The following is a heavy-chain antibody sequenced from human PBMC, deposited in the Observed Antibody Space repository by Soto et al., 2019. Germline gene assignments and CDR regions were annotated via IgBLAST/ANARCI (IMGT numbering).Heavy chain of an antibody. CDR1: GSRFSNYV. J-gene: IGHJ4*02. D-gene: IGHD2-21*01. Sequence: ASVKVSCKVSGSRFSNYVISWVRQAPGHGLEWLGRIIPIFNSTKYAQSFQGRVTITADKSTSTASLELSSLRSDDTAVYYCAREGRGKKDGYNGLVSLGYWGQGTLVTVSS. CDR3: AREGRGKKDGYNGLVSLGY. V-gene: IGHV1-69*06. CDR2: IIPIFNST.